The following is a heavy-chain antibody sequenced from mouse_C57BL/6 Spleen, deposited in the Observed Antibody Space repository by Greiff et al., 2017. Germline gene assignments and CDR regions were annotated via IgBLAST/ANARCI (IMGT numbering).Heavy chain of an antibody. D-gene: IGHD1-3*01. V-gene: IGHV1-50*01. CDR1: GYTFTSYW. J-gene: IGHJ1*03. Sequence: QVQLQQPGAELVKPGASVKLSCKASGYTFTSYWMQWVKQRPGQGLEWIGEIVPSDSTTNYKQKFKGKGTWTVDTSSSTSYMQRSSLTSEDSAVYYGARLSTKRYFDVWGTGTTVTVSS. CDR3: ARLSTKRYFDV. CDR2: IVPSDSTT.